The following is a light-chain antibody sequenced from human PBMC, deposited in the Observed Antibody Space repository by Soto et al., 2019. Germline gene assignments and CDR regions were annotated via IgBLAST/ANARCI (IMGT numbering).Light chain of an antibody. CDR1: QSVISNY. CDR3: RQYASSPIT. J-gene: IGKJ5*01. CDR2: TAS. Sequence: EIVLTQSPGTLSLSPGERATLSCRASQSVISNYLAWYQQKPGQAPRLLMHTASRRATGIPDRFGGSGSGTDFTLTISRLDPEDFGVYFCRQYASSPITFGQGTRLEIK. V-gene: IGKV3-20*01.